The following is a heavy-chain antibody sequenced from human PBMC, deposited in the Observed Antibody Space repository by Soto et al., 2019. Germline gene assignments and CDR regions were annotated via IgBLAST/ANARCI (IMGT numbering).Heavy chain of an antibody. D-gene: IGHD3-22*01. CDR3: SKPGEITYYYDSSGYYSPLYYYYYCMDV. J-gene: IGHJ6*02. CDR2: ISGSGGST. CDR1: GFTFSSYA. Sequence: GGSLRLSCAASGFTFSSYAMSWVRQAPGKGLEWVSAISGSGGSTYYADSVKGRFTISRDNSKNTLYLQMNSLRAEDTAVYYCSKPGEITYYYDSSGYYSPLYYYYYCMDVWGQGTTVTVSS. V-gene: IGHV3-23*01.